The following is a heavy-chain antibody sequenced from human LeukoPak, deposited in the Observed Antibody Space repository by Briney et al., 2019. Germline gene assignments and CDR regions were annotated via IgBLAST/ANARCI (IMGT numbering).Heavy chain of an antibody. J-gene: IGHJ4*02. Sequence: GGSLRLSCAASGFTFDDYGMSWVRQAPGNGLEWVSGINWNGGSTGYADSVKGRFNISRDNAKNSLYLQMNSLRAEDTALYYCARGFGYYGSGSFFDYWGQGTLVTVSS. CDR3: ARGFGYYGSGSFFDY. D-gene: IGHD3-10*01. CDR1: GFTFDDYG. CDR2: INWNGGST. V-gene: IGHV3-20*04.